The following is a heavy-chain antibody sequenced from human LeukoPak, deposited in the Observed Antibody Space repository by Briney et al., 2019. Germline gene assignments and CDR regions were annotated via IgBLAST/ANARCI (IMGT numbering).Heavy chain of an antibody. D-gene: IGHD6-13*01. CDR2: IYSSGST. J-gene: IGHJ6*03. CDR1: GGSISSYY. CDR3: ARDLPGATAGSMDV. V-gene: IGHV4-4*07. Sequence: SETLSLTCTVSGGSISSYYWSWIRQPAGKGLEWIGRIYSSGSTIYNPSLKSRVTMSVDTSKNRFSLKLTSLTAADTAVYYCARDLPGATAGSMDVWGKGTTVTVSS.